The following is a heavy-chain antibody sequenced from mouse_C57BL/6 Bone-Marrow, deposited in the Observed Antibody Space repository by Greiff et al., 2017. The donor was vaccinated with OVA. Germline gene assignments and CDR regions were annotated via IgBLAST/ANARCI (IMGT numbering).Heavy chain of an antibody. V-gene: IGHV1-54*01. D-gene: IGHD2-1*01. CDR2: INPGSGGT. CDR1: GYAFTNYL. J-gene: IGHJ2*01. CDR3: ARSRYYGNYDY. Sequence: VQLKQSGAELVRPGTSVKVSCKASGYAFTNYLIEWVKQRPGQGLEWIGVINPGSGGTNYNEKFKGKATLTADKSSSTAYMQLSSLTSEDSAVYFCARSRYYGNYDYWGQGTTLTVSS.